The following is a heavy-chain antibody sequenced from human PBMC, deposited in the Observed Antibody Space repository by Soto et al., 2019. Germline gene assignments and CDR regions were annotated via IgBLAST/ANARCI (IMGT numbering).Heavy chain of an antibody. V-gene: IGHV3-48*03. D-gene: IGHD3-16*02. CDR3: ARHGRYDYVWGSYRHNWFDP. CDR1: GFTFSSYE. Sequence: GGSLRLSCAASGFTFSSYEMNWVRQAPGKGLEWVSYISSSGSTIYYADSVKGRFTISRDNAKNSLYLQMNSLRAEDTAVYYCARHGRYDYVWGSYRHNWFDPWGQGTLVTVYS. CDR2: ISSSGSTI. J-gene: IGHJ5*02.